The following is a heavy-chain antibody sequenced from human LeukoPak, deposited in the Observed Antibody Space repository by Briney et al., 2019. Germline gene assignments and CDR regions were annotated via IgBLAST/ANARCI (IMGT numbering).Heavy chain of an antibody. J-gene: IGHJ6*02. Sequence: ASVKVSCKASGYTFTSYSMHWVRLAPGQGPEWMGIINPSGGSTTYAQKFQGRVTMTGDTSTTTVYMELSSLRSDDTAVYYCARATSSWTYYDLDVWGQGTTVTVSS. V-gene: IGHV1-46*01. CDR3: ARATSSWTYYDLDV. CDR1: GYTFTSYS. CDR2: INPSGGST. D-gene: IGHD2-2*01.